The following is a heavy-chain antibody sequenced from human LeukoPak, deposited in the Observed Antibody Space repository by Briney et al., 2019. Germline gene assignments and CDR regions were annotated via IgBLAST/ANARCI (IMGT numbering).Heavy chain of an antibody. CDR3: ARGSSGYYCDHFQT. J-gene: IGHJ1*01. Sequence: GGSLRLSCAASGFTFSNHWMTWIRQAPGKGLEWVANIKQDGIEKYYADFVEGRFTVSRGNTKKTLFLQMHTLRAEDTAVYYCARGSSGYYCDHFQTWGQGSLVTVSS. D-gene: IGHD3-22*01. CDR1: GFTFSNHW. V-gene: IGHV3-7*01. CDR2: IKQDGIEK.